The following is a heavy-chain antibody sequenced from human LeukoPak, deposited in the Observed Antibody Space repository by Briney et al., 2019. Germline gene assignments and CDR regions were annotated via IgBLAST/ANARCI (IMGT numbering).Heavy chain of an antibody. Sequence: ASVKVSCKASGYTFTGYFMHWVRQAPGQGLEWMGWINPNSGGTNYAQKFQGWVTMTRDTSISTAYMELSRLRSDDTAVYYCALTVTTNAFDIWGQGTMVTVSS. J-gene: IGHJ3*02. CDR2: INPNSGGT. D-gene: IGHD4-17*01. CDR1: GYTFTGYF. CDR3: ALTVTTNAFDI. V-gene: IGHV1-2*04.